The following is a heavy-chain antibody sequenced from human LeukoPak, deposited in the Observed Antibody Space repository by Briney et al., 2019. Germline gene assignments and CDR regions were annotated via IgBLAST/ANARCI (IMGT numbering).Heavy chain of an antibody. J-gene: IGHJ4*02. D-gene: IGHD3-16*01. CDR3: AGGVSY. CDR2: ISGSGGST. CDR1: GFIFSSYA. Sequence: PGGSLRLSCAASGFIFSSYAMSWVRQAPGKGLEWVSTISGSGGSTYYADSVKGRFTISRDNAMQSLYLQMNSLRAEDTAVYYCAGGVSYWGRGTLVTVSS. V-gene: IGHV3-23*01.